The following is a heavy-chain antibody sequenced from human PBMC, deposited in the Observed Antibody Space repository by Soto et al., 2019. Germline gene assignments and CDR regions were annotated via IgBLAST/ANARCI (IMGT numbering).Heavy chain of an antibody. Sequence: SETLSLTCTVSGGSISSYYWSWIRQPPGKGLEWIGYIYYSGSTNYNPSLKSRVNISVDTSKNQFTLKMSTVTAADTAVYYCARRTWGMDVWGQGTTVTVSS. CDR3: ARRTWGMDV. J-gene: IGHJ6*02. D-gene: IGHD2-8*01. CDR1: GGSISSYY. CDR2: IYYSGST. V-gene: IGHV4-59*12.